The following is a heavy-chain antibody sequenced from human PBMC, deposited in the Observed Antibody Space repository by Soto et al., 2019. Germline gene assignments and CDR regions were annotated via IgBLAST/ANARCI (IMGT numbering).Heavy chain of an antibody. CDR1: GGSISSYY. J-gene: IGHJ5*02. CDR3: ARASSQGYCTNGVCSPYNWFDP. CDR2: IYYSGST. V-gene: IGHV4-59*12. D-gene: IGHD2-8*01. Sequence: SETLSLTCTVSGGSISSYYWSWIRQPPGKGLEWIGHIYYSGSTNYNPSLKSRVTISVDTSKNQFSLKLSSVTAADTAVYYCARASSQGYCTNGVCSPYNWFDPWGQGTLVTVSS.